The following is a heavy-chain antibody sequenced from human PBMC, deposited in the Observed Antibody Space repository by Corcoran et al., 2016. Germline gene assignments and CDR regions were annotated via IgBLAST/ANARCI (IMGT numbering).Heavy chain of an antibody. CDR1: GYTFTSYD. D-gene: IGHD1-26*01. V-gene: IGHV1-8*01. CDR2: MNPNSGNT. Sequence: QVPLVQSGAEVKKTGASVKVSCKASGYTFTSYDINWVRQATGQGLEWMGWMNPNSGNTGYAQKFQGRVTMTKNTSISTAYMDLSSLTSEDKAVYYCAREGLSGSYGGGFDIGGQGTVVTVS. J-gene: IGHJ3*02. CDR3: AREGLSGSYGGGFDI.